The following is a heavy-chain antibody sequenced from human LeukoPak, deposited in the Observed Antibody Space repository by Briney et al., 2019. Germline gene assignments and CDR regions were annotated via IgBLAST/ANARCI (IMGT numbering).Heavy chain of an antibody. V-gene: IGHV1-46*01. D-gene: IGHD6-19*01. CDR2: ISPSGGGT. J-gene: IGHJ4*02. CDR3: ARGGPQWLVLRKRFYFDS. CDR1: GYTFTSYY. Sequence: ASVKVSCTSSGYTFTSYYIHWVRQAPGQGLEWMGIISPSGGGTGYAQNFQGRVTMTRDTSTSTVYMELSSLRSEDTAVYFCARGGPQWLVLRKRFYFDSWGQGTLVTVSS.